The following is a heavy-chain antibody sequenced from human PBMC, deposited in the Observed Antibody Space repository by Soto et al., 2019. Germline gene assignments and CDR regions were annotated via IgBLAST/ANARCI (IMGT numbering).Heavy chain of an antibody. V-gene: IGHV4-61*01. D-gene: IGHD6-6*01. CDR1: GGSVSSGSYY. J-gene: IGHJ4*02. CDR3: ARSSIEARRTFDY. Sequence: SETLSLTCTVSGGSVSSGSYYWSWIRQPPGKGLEWIGYIYYSGSTNYNPSLKSRVTISVDTSKNQFSLKLSSVTAADTAVYYCARSSIEARRTFDYWGQGTLVTVSS. CDR2: IYYSGST.